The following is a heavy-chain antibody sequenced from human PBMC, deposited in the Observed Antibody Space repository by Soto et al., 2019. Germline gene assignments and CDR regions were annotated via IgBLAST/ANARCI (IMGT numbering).Heavy chain of an antibody. J-gene: IGHJ6*02. CDR1: GFSFGRYG. Sequence: QVQLVESGGGVVQPGRSLRLSCVGSGFSFGRYGIHWVRQASGKGLEWVAWVSYEGRNRNYADSLKARLTISRDNSKDTAFLQMNSLGPDDTSVYYCAREYLDHGPDVWGQGTSVTVSS. CDR3: AREYLDHGPDV. CDR2: VSYEGRNR. V-gene: IGHV3-30*03.